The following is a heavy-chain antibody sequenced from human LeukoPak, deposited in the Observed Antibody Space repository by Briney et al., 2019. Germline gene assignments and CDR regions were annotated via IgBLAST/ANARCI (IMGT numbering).Heavy chain of an antibody. J-gene: IGHJ2*01. V-gene: IGHV3-23*01. CDR1: GFTCSSYA. CDR3: ARARYDSSGYYSNWYFDL. Sequence: GGSLRLSCAVSGFTCSSYAMSWVRQAPGKGLEWVSGISASGGSTYYADSVKGRFTISRDNAKNSLYLQMNSLRAEDTAVYYCARARYDSSGYYSNWYFDLWGRGTLVTVSS. D-gene: IGHD3-22*01. CDR2: ISASGGST.